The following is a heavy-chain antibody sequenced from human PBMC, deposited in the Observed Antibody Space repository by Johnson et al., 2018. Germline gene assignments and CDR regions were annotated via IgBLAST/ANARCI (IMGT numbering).Heavy chain of an antibody. Sequence: VQLVESGAEVKKPGASVKVSCKASGYTFTNYAMHWVRQAPGHRFEWMGWINTANGNRKFAQKFQGRVTIIRDTSAGTAHMELSSLRSEDTAVYYCARAIYDSSGYYFDYYYMDVWGKGTTVTVSS. CDR3: ARAIYDSSGYYFDYYYMDV. D-gene: IGHD3-22*01. CDR2: INTANGNR. CDR1: GYTFTNYA. V-gene: IGHV1-3*04. J-gene: IGHJ6*03.